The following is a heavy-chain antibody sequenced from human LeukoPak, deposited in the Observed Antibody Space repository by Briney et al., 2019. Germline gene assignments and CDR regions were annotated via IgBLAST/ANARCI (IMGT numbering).Heavy chain of an antibody. V-gene: IGHV4-4*07. CDR3: ERDRPYSQWFDP. Sequence: SETLSHTCSVSGDSVYIHHWSWIRQSAGKGLESIARIYTSGRTNSNPSLKSRVAMSVDPSKKQFSLKLRSVTAADTAVYYCERDRPYSQWFDPWGQGTLVIVSS. J-gene: IGHJ5*02. D-gene: IGHD2-15*01. CDR1: GDSVYIHH. CDR2: IYTSGRT.